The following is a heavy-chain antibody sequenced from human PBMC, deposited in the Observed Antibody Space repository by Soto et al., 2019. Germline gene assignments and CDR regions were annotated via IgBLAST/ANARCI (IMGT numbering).Heavy chain of an antibody. CDR2: INAGNGNT. V-gene: IGHV1-3*01. J-gene: IGHJ4*02. CDR1: GYTFTSYA. CDR3: ARGFAVAGTWYFDY. D-gene: IGHD6-19*01. Sequence: SVKVSCKASGYTFTSYAMHWVRQAPGQRLEWMGWINAGNGNTKYSQKFQGRVTITRDTSASTAYMELSSLRSEDTAVYYCARGFAVAGTWYFDYWGQGTLVTVSA.